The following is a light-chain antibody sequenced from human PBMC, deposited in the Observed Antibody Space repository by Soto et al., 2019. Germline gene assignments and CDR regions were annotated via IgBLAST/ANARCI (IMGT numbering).Light chain of an antibody. CDR1: SSDVGGYNY. J-gene: IGLJ2*01. CDR2: DVS. CDR3: SSYTCSNSVV. V-gene: IGLV2-14*01. Sequence: QSALTQPASVSGSPGQSITISCTGTSSDVGGYNYVSWYQQHPGKAPKLMIYDVSNRPSGVSNRFSGSKSGNTASLTISGLQAEDEADYYCSSYTCSNSVVFGGGTKLTVL.